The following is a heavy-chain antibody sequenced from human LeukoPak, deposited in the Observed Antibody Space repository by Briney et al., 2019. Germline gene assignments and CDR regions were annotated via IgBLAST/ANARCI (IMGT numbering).Heavy chain of an antibody. D-gene: IGHD3-9*01. V-gene: IGHV4-4*07. CDR1: GGSISTYY. Sequence: PSETLSLTCNVSGGSISTYYWSWIRQPAGKGLEWIGRIYASGSTNYNPSLKSRVTISVRTSKNQFSLKLRSVTAADMAVYYCARVTGYTIEDYFDYWGQGTLVTVSS. CDR3: ARVTGYTIEDYFDY. CDR2: IYASGST. J-gene: IGHJ4*02.